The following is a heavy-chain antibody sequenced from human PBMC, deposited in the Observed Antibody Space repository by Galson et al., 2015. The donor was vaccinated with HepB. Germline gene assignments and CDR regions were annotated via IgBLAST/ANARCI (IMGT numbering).Heavy chain of an antibody. CDR3: ARDRGGYDATYYFDY. D-gene: IGHD5-12*01. Sequence: SVKVSCKASGYTFTSYGISWVRQTPGQGLERMGRIIPILGIANYAQKFQGRVTITADKSTSTAYMELSSLRSEDTAVYYCARDRGGYDATYYFDYWGQGTLVTVSS. V-gene: IGHV1-69*04. CDR2: IIPILGIA. J-gene: IGHJ4*02. CDR1: GYTFTSYG.